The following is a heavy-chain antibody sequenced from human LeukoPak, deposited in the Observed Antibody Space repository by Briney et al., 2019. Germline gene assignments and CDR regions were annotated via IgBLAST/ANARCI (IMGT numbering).Heavy chain of an antibody. CDR2: ISGSGGST. D-gene: IGHD2/OR15-2a*01. V-gene: IGHV3-23*01. J-gene: IGHJ4*02. CDR3: AKGGGALYY. Sequence: SCKASGYTFSSYAMSWVRQAPGKGLEWVSAISGSGGSTYYADSVKGRFTISRDNSKNTLYLQMNSLRAEDTAVYYCAKGGGALYYWGQGTLVTVSS. CDR1: GYTFSSYA.